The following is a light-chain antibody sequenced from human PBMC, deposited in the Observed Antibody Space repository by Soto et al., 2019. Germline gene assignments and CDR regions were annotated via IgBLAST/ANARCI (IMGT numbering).Light chain of an antibody. CDR3: QLYNTYPWT. CDR2: DAS. V-gene: IGKV1-5*01. CDR1: QSISSW. Sequence: DIQMTQSPATLSASVGDRVTITCRASQSISSWLAWYQQKPGKVPKLLIDDASSLESGVPSRFSGSGSGTDFTLTISSLQPDDFATYYCQLYNTYPWTFGQGTKVEIK. J-gene: IGKJ1*01.